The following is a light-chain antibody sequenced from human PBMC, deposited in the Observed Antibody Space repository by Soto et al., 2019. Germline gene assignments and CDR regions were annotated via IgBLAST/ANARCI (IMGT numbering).Light chain of an antibody. CDR3: QSYDSSLSGWV. Sequence: QSALTQPPSVSGAPGQRVTISCTGSSSNIGAGYVVHWYQQLPGTAPKILIYGNSNRPSGVPDRFSGSKSGTSASLAITGLQAEDEADYYCQSYDSSLSGWVFGGGTKLTVL. J-gene: IGLJ3*02. CDR2: GNS. V-gene: IGLV1-40*01. CDR1: SSNIGAGYV.